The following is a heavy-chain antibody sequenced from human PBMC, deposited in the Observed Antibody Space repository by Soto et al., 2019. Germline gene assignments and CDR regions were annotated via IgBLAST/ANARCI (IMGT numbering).Heavy chain of an antibody. D-gene: IGHD3-10*01. CDR2: ISSSGLTT. Sequence: GGSLRLSCQASGFNFRLYEMHWVREAPGKGLEWVSYISSSGLTTYYADFAEGRFTISRDNAKDSLYLHLNSLRVGDTAVYYCARYGTRGDWWGLGTQVTVSS. V-gene: IGHV3-48*03. CDR3: ARYGTRGDW. CDR1: GFNFRLYE. J-gene: IGHJ5*01.